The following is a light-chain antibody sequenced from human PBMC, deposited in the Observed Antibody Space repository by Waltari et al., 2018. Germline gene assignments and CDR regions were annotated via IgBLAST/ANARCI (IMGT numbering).Light chain of an antibody. V-gene: IGKV4-1*01. CDR3: QQYYSIPYT. Sequence: DIVMTQSPDSLAVSLGERATINCKSSQSVLYSSNNKNYLAWYQPKPGQPPKLLLYWASTRESGVPDRFSGSGSGTDFTLTISSLQAEDVAVYYCQQYYSIPYTFGQGTKLEIK. CDR1: QSVLYSSNNKNY. CDR2: WAS. J-gene: IGKJ2*01.